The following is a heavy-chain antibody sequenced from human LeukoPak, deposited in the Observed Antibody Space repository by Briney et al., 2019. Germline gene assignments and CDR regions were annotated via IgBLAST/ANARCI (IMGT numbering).Heavy chain of an antibody. CDR1: GSTFSSYA. Sequence: PGGSLRLSCAASGSTFSSYAMHWVRQAPGKGLEWVAVISYDGSNKYYADSVKGRFTISRDNSKKTLYLQMNSLRAEDTAVYYCAKELNSGSLFDYWGQGTLVTVSS. V-gene: IGHV3-30-3*01. J-gene: IGHJ4*02. CDR3: AKELNSGSLFDY. D-gene: IGHD1-26*01. CDR2: ISYDGSNK.